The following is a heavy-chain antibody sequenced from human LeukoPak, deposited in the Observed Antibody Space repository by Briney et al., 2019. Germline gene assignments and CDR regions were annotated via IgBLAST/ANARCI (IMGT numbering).Heavy chain of an antibody. J-gene: IGHJ4*02. D-gene: IGHD6-19*01. CDR1: GFTVSSNY. V-gene: IGHV3-53*01. CDR3: AREASGNYHVFDS. CDR2: IYSGGST. Sequence: GGSLRLSCAASGFTVSSNYMSWVRQAPGKGLEWVSVIYSGGSTYYADSVKGRFTISRDNAKQSVYLEMTDLTAEDNGVYYCAREASGNYHVFDSWGQGTLVTVSS.